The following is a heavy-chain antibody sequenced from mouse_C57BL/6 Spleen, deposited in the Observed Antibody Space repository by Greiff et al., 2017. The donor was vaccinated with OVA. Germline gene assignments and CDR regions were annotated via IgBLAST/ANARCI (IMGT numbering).Heavy chain of an antibody. Sequence: QVQLKQPGAELVRPGSSVKLSCKASGYTFTSYWMHWVKQRPIQGLEWIGNIDPSDSETHYNQKFKDKATLTVDKSSSTAYMQLSSLTSEDSAVYYCARRGNYYGSSDYWGQGTTLTVSS. D-gene: IGHD1-1*01. V-gene: IGHV1-52*01. CDR3: ARRGNYYGSSDY. J-gene: IGHJ2*01. CDR2: IDPSDSET. CDR1: GYTFTSYW.